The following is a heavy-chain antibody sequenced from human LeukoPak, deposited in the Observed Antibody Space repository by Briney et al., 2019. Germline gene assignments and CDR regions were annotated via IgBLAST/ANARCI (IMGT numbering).Heavy chain of an antibody. CDR2: MNPNSGNT. CDR1: GYTFTSYD. J-gene: IGHJ5*02. Sequence: ASVKVSCKASGYTFTSYDINWVRQATGQGLEWMGWMNPNSGNTNYAQKLQGRVTMTTDTSTSTAYMELRSLRSDDTAVYYRARGRRYYYDSSGSDWFDPWGQGTLVTVSS. V-gene: IGHV1-8*01. CDR3: ARGRRYYYDSSGSDWFDP. D-gene: IGHD3-22*01.